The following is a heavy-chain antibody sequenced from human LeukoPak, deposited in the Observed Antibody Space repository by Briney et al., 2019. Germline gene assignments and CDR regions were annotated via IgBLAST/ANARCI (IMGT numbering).Heavy chain of an antibody. CDR2: IIPIFGTA. CDR3: ARGVAVAGPWFDP. Sequence: SVKVSCKASGGTFSSYAISWVRQAPGQGLGWMGRIIPIFGTANYAQKFQGRVTITADKSTSTAYMELSSLRSEDTAVYYCARGVAVAGPWFDPWGQGTLVTVSS. J-gene: IGHJ5*02. V-gene: IGHV1-69*06. D-gene: IGHD6-19*01. CDR1: GGTFSSYA.